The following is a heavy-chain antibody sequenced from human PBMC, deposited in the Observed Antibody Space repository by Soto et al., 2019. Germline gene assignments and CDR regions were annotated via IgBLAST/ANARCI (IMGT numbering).Heavy chain of an antibody. CDR2: IYYSGST. D-gene: IGHD2-2*01. CDR1: GGSISSYY. J-gene: IGHJ6*03. Sequence: SETLSLTCTVSGGSISSYYWSWIRQPPGKGLEWIGYIYYSGSTNYNPSLKSRVTISVDTSKNQFSLKLSSVTAADTAVYYCARPVYRVVPAAMRKWGDYYYYDMDVLGKGTAVTVS. V-gene: IGHV4-59*01. CDR3: ARPVYRVVPAAMRKWGDYYYYDMDV.